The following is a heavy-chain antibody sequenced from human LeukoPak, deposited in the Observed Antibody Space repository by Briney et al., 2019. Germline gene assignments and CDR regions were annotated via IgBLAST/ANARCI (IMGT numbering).Heavy chain of an antibody. D-gene: IGHD3-22*01. CDR2: IYYTGST. V-gene: IGHV4-59*08. CDR3: ARANYYDSSGYSRGAFDI. J-gene: IGHJ3*02. Sequence: SETLSLTCAVSGDSISSDYWSWIRQPPGKGLEWIGYIYYTGSTNYNPSLKSRVTISVDTSKNQFSLKLSSVTAADTAVYYCARANYYDSSGYSRGAFDIWGQGTMVTVSS. CDR1: GDSISSDY.